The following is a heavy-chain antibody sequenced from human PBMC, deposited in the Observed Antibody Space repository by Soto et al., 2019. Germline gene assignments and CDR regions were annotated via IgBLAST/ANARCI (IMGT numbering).Heavy chain of an antibody. V-gene: IGHV3-23*01. D-gene: IGHD3-3*01. CDR3: TTEGEYYDFWSGYYAFDI. J-gene: IGHJ3*02. CDR1: GFTFSSYA. Sequence: EVQLLESGGGLVQPGGSLRLSCAASGFTFSSYAMSWVRQAPGKGLEWVSAISGSGGSTYYADSVKGRFTISRDNSKNKLYLQMNSLKTEDTAVYYCTTEGEYYDFWSGYYAFDIWGQGTMVTVSS. CDR2: ISGSGGST.